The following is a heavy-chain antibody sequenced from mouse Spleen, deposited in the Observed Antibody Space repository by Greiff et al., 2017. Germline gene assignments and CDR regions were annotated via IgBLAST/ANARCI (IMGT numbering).Heavy chain of an antibody. CDR1: GYTFTSYW. V-gene: IGHV1-72*01. J-gene: IGHJ1*01. CDR2: IDPNSGGT. Sequence: QVQLQQPGAELVKPGASVKLSCKASGYTFTSYWMHWVKQRPGRGLEWIGRIDPNSGGTKYNEKFKSKATLTVDKPSSTAYMQLSSLTSEDSAVYYCAREALSSSHYWYFDVWGAGTTVTVSS. D-gene: IGHD1-1*01. CDR3: AREALSSSHYWYFDV.